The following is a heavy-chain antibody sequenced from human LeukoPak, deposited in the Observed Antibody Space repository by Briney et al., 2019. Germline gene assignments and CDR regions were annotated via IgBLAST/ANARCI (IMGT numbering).Heavy chain of an antibody. CDR2: IIPILGIA. J-gene: IGHJ3*02. Sequence: GASVKVSCKASGGTFSSYAISWVRQAPGQGLEWMGRIIPILGIANYAQKFQGRVTITADKSTSTAYMELSSLRSEDTAVYYCARVKIAAAGDAFDIRGQGTMVTVSS. CDR3: ARVKIAAAGDAFDI. CDR1: GGTFSSYA. D-gene: IGHD6-13*01. V-gene: IGHV1-69*04.